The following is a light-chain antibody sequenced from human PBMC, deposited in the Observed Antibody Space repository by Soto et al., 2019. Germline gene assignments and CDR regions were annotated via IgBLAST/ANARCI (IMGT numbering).Light chain of an antibody. CDR2: STN. J-gene: IGLJ3*02. Sequence: QTVVTQEPSVSVSPGGTVTLTCGLSSGSVSTSYYPSWYQQTPGQAPRTLIYSTNTRSSGVPDRFSGSILGNKAALTITGAQADDKSDYYCVLYMGSGTHWVFGGGTKVTVL. CDR1: SGSVSTSYY. V-gene: IGLV8-61*01. CDR3: VLYMGSGTHWV.